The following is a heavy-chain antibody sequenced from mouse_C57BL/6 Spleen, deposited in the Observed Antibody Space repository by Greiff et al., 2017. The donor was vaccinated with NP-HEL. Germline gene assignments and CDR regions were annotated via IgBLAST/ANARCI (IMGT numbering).Heavy chain of an antibody. J-gene: IGHJ3*01. D-gene: IGHD1-1*01. CDR1: GYTFTDYN. CDR2: INPNNGGT. V-gene: IGHV1-18*01. CDR3: ARAGKSTTGVGGFAY. Sequence: EVQLQQSGPELVKPGASVKIPCKASGYTFTDYNMDWVKQSHGKSLEWIGDINPNNGGTIYNQKFKGKATLTVDKSSSTAYMELRSLTSEDTAVYYCARAGKSTTGVGGFAYWGQGTLVTVSA.